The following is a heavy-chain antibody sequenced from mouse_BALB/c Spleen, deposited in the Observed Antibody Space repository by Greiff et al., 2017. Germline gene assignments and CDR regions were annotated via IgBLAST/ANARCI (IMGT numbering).Heavy chain of an antibody. J-gene: IGHJ4*01. CDR1: GYTFTSYY. V-gene: IGHV1S81*02. CDR2: INPSNGGT. CDR3: TVMDY. Sequence: VKLVESGAELVKPGASVKLSCKASGYTFTSYYMYWVKQRPGQGLEWIGEINPSNGGTNFNEKFKSKATLTVDKSSSTAYMQLSSLTSEDSAVYYCTVMDYWGQGTSVTVSS.